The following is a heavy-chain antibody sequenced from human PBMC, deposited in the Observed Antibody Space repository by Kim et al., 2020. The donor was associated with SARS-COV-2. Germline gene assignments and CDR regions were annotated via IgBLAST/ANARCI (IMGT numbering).Heavy chain of an antibody. D-gene: IGHD3-10*01. CDR3: ARGITMVRGVIRSYYYYGMDV. CDR1: GFTFSSYD. Sequence: GGSLRLSCAASGFTFSSYDMHWVRQATGKGLEWVSAIGTAGDTYYPGSVKGRFTISRENAKNSLYLQMNSLRAGDTAVYYCARGITMVRGVIRSYYYYGMDVWGQGTTVTVSS. V-gene: IGHV3-13*04. J-gene: IGHJ6*02. CDR2: IGTAGDT.